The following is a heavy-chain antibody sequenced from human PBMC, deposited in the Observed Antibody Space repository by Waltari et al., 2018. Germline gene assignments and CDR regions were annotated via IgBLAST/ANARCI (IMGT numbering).Heavy chain of an antibody. Sequence: QVQLQESGPGLVKPSQTLSLTCTVSGGSISSGSYYWSWIRQPAGKGLEWIGRIYTSGSTNYNPTLKSRVTISVDPSKNQFSRKLSSVTAADTAVYYCARDFPSYDFWSGYYSDLGGMDVWGQGTTVTVSS. V-gene: IGHV4-61*02. CDR3: ARDFPSYDFWSGYYSDLGGMDV. D-gene: IGHD3-3*01. J-gene: IGHJ6*02. CDR2: IYTSGST. CDR1: GGSISSGSYY.